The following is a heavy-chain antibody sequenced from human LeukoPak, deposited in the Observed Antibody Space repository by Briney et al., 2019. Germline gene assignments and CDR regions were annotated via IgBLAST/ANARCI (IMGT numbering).Heavy chain of an antibody. J-gene: IGHJ4*02. Sequence: SETLSLTRTVAGGSISSYYWSWIRKPPAQGKGWIGYFHYSGSTNYNPSLKSRVTISVDTSKTLCSLKLSFGTAADAAVYYCAIAFYGGNIDYWGQGTLVTVSS. CDR3: AIAFYGGNIDY. D-gene: IGHD4-23*01. CDR2: FHYSGST. V-gene: IGHV4-59*01. CDR1: GGSISSYY.